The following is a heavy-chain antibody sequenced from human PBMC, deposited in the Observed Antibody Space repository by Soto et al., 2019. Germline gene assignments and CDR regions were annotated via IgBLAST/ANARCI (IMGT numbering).Heavy chain of an antibody. CDR3: TRDPVTTAGYGMDV. CDR2: VYTTGTT. Sequence: VQLLESGGDLVQPGDSLRLSCAAFGYTVGSSFMSWVRQAPGKGLEWVSVVYTTGTTYYADSVKGRVTISRDDAQNTVYLHMNSLTVEDTAVYYCTRDPVTTAGYGMDVWGQGTTVIVS. J-gene: IGHJ6*02. V-gene: IGHV3-66*01. CDR1: GYTVGSSF. D-gene: IGHD2-21*02.